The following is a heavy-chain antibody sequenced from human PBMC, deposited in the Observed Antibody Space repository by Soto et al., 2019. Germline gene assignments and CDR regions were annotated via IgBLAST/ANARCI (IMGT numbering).Heavy chain of an antibody. V-gene: IGHV4-4*02. J-gene: IGHJ4*02. D-gene: IGHD6-19*01. Sequence: QVQLQESGPGLVRPSGTLSLTCAVSGDSINSNYCWTWVRQPPGKGLEWIAEIYYSGGTSYNPSLKSRVPISMDKSKNQFSLHLTSVTAADTAMYYCARDTGWGLGYWGQGTLVTVSS. CDR2: IYYSGGT. CDR3: ARDTGWGLGY. CDR1: GDSINSNYC.